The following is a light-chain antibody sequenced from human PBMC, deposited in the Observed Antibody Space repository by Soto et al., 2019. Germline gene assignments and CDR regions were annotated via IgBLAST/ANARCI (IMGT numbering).Light chain of an antibody. J-gene: IGKJ5*01. CDR1: QSVSSSY. V-gene: IGKV3-20*01. Sequence: IVLTQSPGTLSLSPWERATLSCRASQSVSSSYLAWYQQKPGQAPRLLIHGASSRATGIPDRISGSGSGTDFTLTISRLEPEDFAVYYCQQYNNWPPITFGQGTRLEIK. CDR2: GAS. CDR3: QQYNNWPPIT.